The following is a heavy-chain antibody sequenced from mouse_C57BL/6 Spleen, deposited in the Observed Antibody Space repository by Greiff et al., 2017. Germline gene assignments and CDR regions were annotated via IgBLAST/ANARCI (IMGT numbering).Heavy chain of an antibody. J-gene: IGHJ3*01. CDR3: ARQAITTVVEGFAY. V-gene: IGHV1-69*01. D-gene: IGHD1-1*01. CDR2: IDPSDSYT. CDR1: GYTFTSYW. Sequence: VKLQQPGAELVMPGASVKLSCKASGYTFTSYWMHWVKQRPGQGLEWIGEIDPSDSYTNYNQKFKGKSTLTVDKSSSTAYMQLSSLTSEDSAVYYCARQAITTVVEGFAYWGQGTLVTVSA.